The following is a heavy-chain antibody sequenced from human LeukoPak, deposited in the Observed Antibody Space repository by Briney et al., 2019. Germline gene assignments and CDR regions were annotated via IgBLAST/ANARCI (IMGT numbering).Heavy chain of an antibody. CDR1: GFPFSNSW. V-gene: IGHV3-7*03. Sequence: GGSLRLSCAVSGFPFSNSWMYCVRQAPGKGLEGVANIKKDGSGISYVESVKGRFIISRDNSRNSLYLQMNSLKVEDTAVYFCAGGNAMDVWGKGTAVTVYS. CDR3: AGGNAMDV. J-gene: IGHJ6*04. CDR2: IKKDGSGI.